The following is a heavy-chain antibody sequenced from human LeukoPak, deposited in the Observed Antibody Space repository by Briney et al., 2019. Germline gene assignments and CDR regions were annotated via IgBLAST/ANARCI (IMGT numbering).Heavy chain of an antibody. V-gene: IGHV3-30-3*01. CDR1: GFTFSSYA. D-gene: IGHD4-17*01. CDR3: AKEDYGRTNFDY. J-gene: IGHJ4*02. Sequence: GGFLRLSCAASGFTFSSYAMHWVRQAPGKGLEWVAVISYDGSNKYYADSVKGRFTISRENSKNTLYLQMNSLRAEDTAVYYCAKEDYGRTNFDYWGQGTLVTVSS. CDR2: ISYDGSNK.